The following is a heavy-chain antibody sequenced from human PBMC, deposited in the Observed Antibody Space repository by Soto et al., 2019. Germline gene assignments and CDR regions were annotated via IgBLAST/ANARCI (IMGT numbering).Heavy chain of an antibody. V-gene: IGHV3-33*01. CDR2: IWNDGSNE. CDR1: GFNFSSYG. D-gene: IGHD3-22*01. Sequence: GGSLRLSCEASGFNFSSYGIHWVRQAPGKGLEWVAIIWNDGSNEYYADSVKGRFTISRDNSKNTAYLQGSKLRAEDTAVYFCARDQTDSGGYSDSWGQGTLVTVSS. CDR3: ARDQTDSGGYSDS. J-gene: IGHJ4*02.